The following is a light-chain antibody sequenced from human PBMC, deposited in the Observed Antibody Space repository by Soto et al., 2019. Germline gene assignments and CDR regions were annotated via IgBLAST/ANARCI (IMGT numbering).Light chain of an antibody. CDR3: QQRSNWPPWT. Sequence: EIVLTQSPATLSLSPGERATLCCRASQSVSIYLAWYQQKPGQAPRLLSYDASNRATGIPARFSGSGSGTDFTLTISSLEREDFAVYYCQQRSNWPPWTFGQGTKVE. CDR2: DAS. CDR1: QSVSIY. V-gene: IGKV3-11*01. J-gene: IGKJ1*01.